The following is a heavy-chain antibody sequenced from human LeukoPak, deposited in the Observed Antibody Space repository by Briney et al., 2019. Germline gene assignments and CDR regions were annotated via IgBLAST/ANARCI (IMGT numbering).Heavy chain of an antibody. Sequence: PSETLSLTCTVSGGSINSGSYYWSWIRQPAGKGLEWIGRIYTSGSTNYNPSLKSRVTMSVDTSKNQFSLKLSSVTAADTAVYYCARDGAVAPDSYYYYYYMDVWGKGTTVTISS. J-gene: IGHJ6*03. CDR1: GGSINSGSYY. V-gene: IGHV4-61*02. CDR2: IYTSGST. CDR3: ARDGAVAPDSYYYYYYMDV. D-gene: IGHD6-19*01.